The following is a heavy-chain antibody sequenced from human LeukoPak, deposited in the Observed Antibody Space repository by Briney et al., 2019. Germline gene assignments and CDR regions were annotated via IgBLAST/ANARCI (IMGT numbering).Heavy chain of an antibody. V-gene: IGHV3-15*01. CDR1: GFTFSNAW. D-gene: IGHD1-26*01. Sequence: GGSLRLSCAASGFTFSNAWMSWVRQAPGKGLEWVGRIKSKTDGGTTDYAAPVKGRFTISRDDSKNTLYLQMNSLKTEDTAVYYCARDLPEVGATRTSLGYWGQGTLVTVSS. J-gene: IGHJ4*02. CDR2: IKSKTDGGTT. CDR3: ARDLPEVGATRTSLGY.